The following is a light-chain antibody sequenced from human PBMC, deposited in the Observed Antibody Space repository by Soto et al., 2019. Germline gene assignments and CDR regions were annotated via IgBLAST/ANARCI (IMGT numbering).Light chain of an antibody. CDR3: QQYRSAQVT. V-gene: IGKV1-27*01. CDR1: QGVANY. CDR2: GVS. Sequence: DIQMTQSPSSLSSSVGDRVTITCRASQGVANYLGWYQQKPGKVPQALIYGVSTWQSGVPSWFSGSGSGTDFTLTISSLQPEDAATYYCQQYRSAQVTLGQGTKVEIK. J-gene: IGKJ1*01.